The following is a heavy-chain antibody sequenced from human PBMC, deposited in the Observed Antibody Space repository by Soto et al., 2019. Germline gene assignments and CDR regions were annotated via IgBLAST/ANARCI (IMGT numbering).Heavy chain of an antibody. CDR3: ARGYGQGATPYILDF. D-gene: IGHD1-26*01. CDR2: IYYSG. V-gene: IGHV4-61*01. CDR1: GGSVSSGSYY. J-gene: IGHJ4*02. Sequence: SETLSLTCTVSGGSVSSGSYYWSWIRQPPGKGLEWIGYIYYSGNYNPSLKSRVTISVDTSKNQFSLKLRTVTAADTAVYYCARGYGQGATPYILDFWGQGTLVIVSS.